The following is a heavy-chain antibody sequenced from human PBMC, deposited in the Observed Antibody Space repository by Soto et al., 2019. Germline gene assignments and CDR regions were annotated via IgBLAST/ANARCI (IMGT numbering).Heavy chain of an antibody. D-gene: IGHD6-6*01. J-gene: IGHJ5*02. Sequence: QVQLQQWGAGLLKPSETLSLTCAVYGGSFSGYYWSWIRQPPGKGLEWIGEINHSGSTNYNPSLQSRVPISVDTSKNQFSLKLSSVTAADTAVYYCARGPSGPPTATRFDPWGQGTLVTVSS. V-gene: IGHV4-34*01. CDR3: ARGPSGPPTATRFDP. CDR1: GGSFSGYY. CDR2: INHSGST.